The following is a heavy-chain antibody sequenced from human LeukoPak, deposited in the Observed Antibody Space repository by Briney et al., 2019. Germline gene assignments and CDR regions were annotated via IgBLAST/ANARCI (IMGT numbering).Heavy chain of an antibody. CDR1: GFTFSSYW. CDR3: ARDLGAIVVVVAAKFLGGFDY. D-gene: IGHD2-15*01. J-gene: IGHJ4*02. CDR2: IKQDGSEK. V-gene: IGHV3-7*01. Sequence: GGSLRLSCAASGFTFSSYWMSWVRQAPGKGLEWVANIKQDGSEKYYVDSVKGRFTISRDNAKNSLYLQMNSLRAEDTAVYYCARDLGAIVVVVAAKFLGGFDYWGQGTLVTVSS.